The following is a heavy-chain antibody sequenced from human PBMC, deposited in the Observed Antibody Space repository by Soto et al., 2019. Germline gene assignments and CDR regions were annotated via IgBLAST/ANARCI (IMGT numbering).Heavy chain of an antibody. J-gene: IGHJ4*02. V-gene: IGHV4-39*01. Sequence: SETLSLTCTVSGGSISSSSYYWGWIRQPPGKGLEWIGSIYYSGSTYYNPSLKSRVTISVDTSKNQFSLKLSSVTAADTAVYYCARRWFGTQKPFDYWGQGTLVTVSS. CDR1: GGSISSSSYY. D-gene: IGHD3-10*01. CDR3: ARRWFGTQKPFDY. CDR2: IYYSGST.